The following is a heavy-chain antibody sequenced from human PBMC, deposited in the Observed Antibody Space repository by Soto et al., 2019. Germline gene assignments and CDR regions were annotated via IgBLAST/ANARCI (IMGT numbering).Heavy chain of an antibody. J-gene: IGHJ4*02. V-gene: IGHV1-69*01. Sequence: QVQLVQSGAEVKKPGSSVKVSCKASGGTFSSYAISWVRQAPGQGLEWMGGIIPIFGTANYAQKFQGRVTITADESTSTAYMELSSLRSGDTAVYYCARDLGTMVRGVISLSALDYWGQGTLVTVSS. D-gene: IGHD3-10*01. CDR3: ARDLGTMVRGVISLSALDY. CDR1: GGTFSSYA. CDR2: IIPIFGTA.